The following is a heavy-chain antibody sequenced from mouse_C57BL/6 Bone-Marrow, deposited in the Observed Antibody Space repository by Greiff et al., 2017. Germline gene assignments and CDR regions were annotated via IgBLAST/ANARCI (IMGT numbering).Heavy chain of an antibody. J-gene: IGHJ4*01. CDR1: GYTFTSYW. V-gene: IGHV1-59*01. D-gene: IGHD1-1*01. CDR2: IDPSDSYN. Sequence: QVQLQQPGAELVRPGPSVKLSCKASGYTFTSYWMHWVKQRPGQGLELIGVIDPSDSYNNYNQQFKGKATLTVDTSSSTAYMQLSSLTSDDTAVYYCARSDYYDNIPYAMDYWGQGTSVTVSS. CDR3: ARSDYYDNIPYAMDY.